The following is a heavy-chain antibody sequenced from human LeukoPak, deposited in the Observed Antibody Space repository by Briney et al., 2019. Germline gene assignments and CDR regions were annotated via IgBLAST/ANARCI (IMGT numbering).Heavy chain of an antibody. J-gene: IGHJ4*02. CDR3: ARESAVYYDSSGYYFDY. CDR2: IWYDGSNK. D-gene: IGHD3-22*01. Sequence: GGSLRLSCAASGFTFSSYAMSWVRQAPGKGLEWVAVIWYDGSNKYYADSVKGRFTISRDNSKNTLYLQMNSLRAEDTAVYYCARESAVYYDSSGYYFDYWGQGTLVTVSS. CDR1: GFTFSSYA. V-gene: IGHV3-33*08.